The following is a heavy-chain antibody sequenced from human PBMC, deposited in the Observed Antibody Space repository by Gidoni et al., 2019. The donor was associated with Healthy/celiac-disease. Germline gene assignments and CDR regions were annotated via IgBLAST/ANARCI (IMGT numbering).Heavy chain of an antibody. CDR2: ISGDGGST. Sequence: EVQLVESGGGVVQPGGSLRLSCAASGFTFDDYAMHWVRQAPGKGLEWVSLISGDGGSTYYADSVKGRFTISRDNSKNSLYLQMNSLRTEDTALYYCAKECYNYYYYYGMDVWGQGTTVTVSS. D-gene: IGHD2-15*01. CDR1: GFTFDDYA. J-gene: IGHJ6*02. CDR3: AKECYNYYYYYGMDV. V-gene: IGHV3-43*02.